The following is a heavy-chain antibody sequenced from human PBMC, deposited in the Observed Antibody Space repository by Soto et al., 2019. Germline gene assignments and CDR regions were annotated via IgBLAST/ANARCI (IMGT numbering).Heavy chain of an antibody. CDR1: GFTFSSYA. CDR3: ARGGMAAPPSPVDY. D-gene: IGHD6-6*01. CDR2: ISSNGGST. V-gene: IGHV3-64*01. Sequence: GGSLRLSCAASGFTFSSYAMHWVRQAPGKGLEYVSAISSNGGSTYYAKSVKGRFTISRDNSKNTLYLQMGSLRAEDLFVYYCARGGMAAPPSPVDYWGQGTLVTVSS. J-gene: IGHJ4*02.